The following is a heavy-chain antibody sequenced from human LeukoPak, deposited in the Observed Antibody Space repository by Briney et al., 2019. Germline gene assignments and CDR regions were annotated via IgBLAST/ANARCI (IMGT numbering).Heavy chain of an antibody. CDR3: ARTSGPWGNWFDP. V-gene: IGHV4-39*01. Sequence: TSETLSLTCTVSGDSITSSSYYWGWIRQPPGKGLEWIGSIYYSGTTYYSPSLKSRVTISLGTSKNQFSLNLSSATAADTAVYYCARTSGPWGNWFDPWGQGTLVTVSS. CDR1: GDSITSSSYY. D-gene: IGHD5-12*01. CDR2: IYYSGTT. J-gene: IGHJ5*02.